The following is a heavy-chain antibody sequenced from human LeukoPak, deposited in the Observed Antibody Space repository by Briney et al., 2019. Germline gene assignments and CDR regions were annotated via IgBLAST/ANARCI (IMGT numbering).Heavy chain of an antibody. V-gene: IGHV4-61*02. J-gene: IGHJ4*02. CDR3: ARLSTVTTSFDY. CDR1: GGSISSTGYY. CDR2: IYPRGST. D-gene: IGHD4-17*01. Sequence: SETLSLTCTVAGGSISSTGYYWTWVRRPAGKGLEWIGRIYPRGSTLYNPSLKNRFTWSVATSKNQFSLRLTSVTAADTAVYYCARLSTVTTSFDYWGQGTLVTVSS.